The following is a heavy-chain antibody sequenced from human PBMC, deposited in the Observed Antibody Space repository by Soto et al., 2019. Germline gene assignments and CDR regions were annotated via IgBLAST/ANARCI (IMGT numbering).Heavy chain of an antibody. CDR2: ISYPGNT. CDR1: GRSISSVGYY. J-gene: IGHJ4*02. Sequence: QVQLQASGPGLVKPSQTLSLTCAVSGRSISSVGYYWSWVRQHPGKGLEWIGSISYPGNTYYNPSLENRLSIALDTSENRFYLRLNSVTAADTAIYYCARPNDYWNGYGPFDYWGQGSLVTVSS. V-gene: IGHV4-31*11. D-gene: IGHD3-3*01. CDR3: ARPNDYWNGYGPFDY.